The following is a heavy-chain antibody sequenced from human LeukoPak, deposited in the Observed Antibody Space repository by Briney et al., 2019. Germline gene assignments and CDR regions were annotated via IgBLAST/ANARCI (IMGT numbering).Heavy chain of an antibody. CDR2: IIPIFGTA. Sequence: SVKVSCKASGGTFSSYAISWVRQAPGQGLEWMGGIIPIFGTANYAQKFQGRVTITADKSTSTAYMELSSLRSEDTAVYHCARDGIYYYGSGSQNPNYYYYYMDVWGKGTTVTVSS. V-gene: IGHV1-69*06. CDR1: GGTFSSYA. J-gene: IGHJ6*03. CDR3: ARDGIYYYGSGSQNPNYYYYYMDV. D-gene: IGHD3-10*01.